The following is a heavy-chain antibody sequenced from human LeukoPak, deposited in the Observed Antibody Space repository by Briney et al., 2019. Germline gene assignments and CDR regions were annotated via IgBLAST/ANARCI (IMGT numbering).Heavy chain of an antibody. V-gene: IGHV3-9*03. CDR2: ISWNSGKI. Sequence: GRSLRLSCAASGFTFDDCAMHWVQQVPGKGLEWVSGISWNSGKIGYADSVKGRFTISRDNAKNSLYLQMNSLRTEDMALYYCVRDISATVTSEFSYWGQRTLVTVSS. D-gene: IGHD4-17*01. CDR1: GFTFDDCA. J-gene: IGHJ4*02. CDR3: VRDISATVTSEFSY.